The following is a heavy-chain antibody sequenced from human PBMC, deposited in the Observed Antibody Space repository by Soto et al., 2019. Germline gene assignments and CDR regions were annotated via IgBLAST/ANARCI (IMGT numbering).Heavy chain of an antibody. V-gene: IGHV3-30-3*01. CDR3: ARDEEQLVHYYYGMDV. CDR1: GFTFSSYA. CDR2: ISYDGSNK. D-gene: IGHD6-6*01. Sequence: GGSLRLSCAASGFTFSSYAMHWVRQAPGKGLEWVAVISYDGSNKYYADSVKGRFTISRDNSKNTLYLQMNSLRAEDTAVYYCARDEEQLVHYYYGMDVWGQGTTVTVSS. J-gene: IGHJ6*02.